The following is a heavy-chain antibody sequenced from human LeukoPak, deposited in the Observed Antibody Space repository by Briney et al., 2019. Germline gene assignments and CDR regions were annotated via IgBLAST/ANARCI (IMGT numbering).Heavy chain of an antibody. CDR2: ISWNSAKI. CDR1: GFTFDDYA. Sequence: GRSLRLSCVASGFTFDDYAMHWVRLVPGEGLEWVSGISWNSAKIAYPDSMKGRFTISRDNARNSLYLQMNSLRAEDTALYYCAREGSGGSYYCDYWGQGTLVTVSS. CDR3: AREGSGGSYYCDY. J-gene: IGHJ4*02. V-gene: IGHV3-9*01. D-gene: IGHD1-26*01.